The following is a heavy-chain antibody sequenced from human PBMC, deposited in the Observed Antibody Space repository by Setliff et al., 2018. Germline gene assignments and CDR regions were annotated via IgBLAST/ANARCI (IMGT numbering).Heavy chain of an antibody. CDR3: ATSPKKVTGSDYYNYYMDV. J-gene: IGHJ6*03. CDR1: GTTFNSHA. V-gene: IGHV1-69*06. D-gene: IGHD3-9*01. Sequence: SVKVSCKTSGTTFNSHAINWVRQAPGQGLEWMGRIITAFGSAISAQKFQDRVSITADRTTYTAYLELTSLTLEDTAVYYCATSPKKVTGSDYYNYYMDVWGKGTLVTVSS. CDR2: IITAFGSA.